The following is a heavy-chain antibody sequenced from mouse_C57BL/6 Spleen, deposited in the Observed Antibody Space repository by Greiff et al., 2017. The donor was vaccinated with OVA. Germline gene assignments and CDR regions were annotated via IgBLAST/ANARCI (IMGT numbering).Heavy chain of an antibody. Sequence: QVQLQQPGAELVMPGASVKLSCKASGSTFTSYWMHWVKQRPGQGLEWIGEIDPSDSYTNYNQKFKGKSTLTVDKSSSTAYMQLISLTSEDSAVYYCARSLRRDWYFDVWGTGTTVTVSS. J-gene: IGHJ1*03. CDR3: ARSLRRDWYFDV. D-gene: IGHD1-2*01. CDR2: IDPSDSYT. CDR1: GSTFTSYW. V-gene: IGHV1-69*01.